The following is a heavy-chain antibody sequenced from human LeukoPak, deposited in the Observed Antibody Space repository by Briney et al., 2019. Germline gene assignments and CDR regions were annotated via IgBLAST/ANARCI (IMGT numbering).Heavy chain of an antibody. D-gene: IGHD5-12*01. J-gene: IGHJ3*02. CDR1: GGTFISYA. Sequence: ASVKVSCKASGGTFISYAISWVRQAPGHGLEWMGGIIPIFGTANYAQKFQGRVTITADESTSTAYMELSSLRSEDTAVYYCARGGFRAFDSWGHGTMVSVSS. V-gene: IGHV1-69*13. CDR3: ARGGFRAFDS. CDR2: IIPIFGTA.